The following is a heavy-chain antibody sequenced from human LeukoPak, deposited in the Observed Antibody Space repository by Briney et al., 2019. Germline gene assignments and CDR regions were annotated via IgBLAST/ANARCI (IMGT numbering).Heavy chain of an antibody. CDR2: IYPGDFDT. V-gene: IGHV5-51*01. D-gene: IGHD6-13*01. CDR1: GYKFTSNW. Sequence: GESLKISCQASGYKFTSNWIGWVRQMPEKGLEWMGIIYPGDFDTRYSPSFEGQVTISADKSISTAYLQWSSLKASDTAMYYCARQSRVSGSWYIIDYWGQGTLVTVSS. CDR3: ARQSRVSGSWYIIDY. J-gene: IGHJ4*02.